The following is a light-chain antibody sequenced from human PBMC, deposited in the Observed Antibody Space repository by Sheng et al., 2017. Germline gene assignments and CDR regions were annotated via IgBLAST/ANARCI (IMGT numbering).Light chain of an antibody. CDR1: KLGDKY. J-gene: IGLJ2*01. Sequence: SYELTQPPSVSVSPGQTASITCYGDKLGDKYACWYQQKSGXSPILVIYQDDKRPSGIPXRFSGSKSGNTATLTISGTQAMDEAEYYCQAWDSRTADFGGGTKLTVL. CDR2: QDD. CDR3: QAWDSRTAD. V-gene: IGLV3-1*01.